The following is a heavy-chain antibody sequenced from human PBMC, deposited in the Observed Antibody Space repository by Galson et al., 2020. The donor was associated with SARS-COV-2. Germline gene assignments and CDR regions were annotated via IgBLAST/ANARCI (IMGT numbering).Heavy chain of an antibody. V-gene: IGHV3-30*04. D-gene: IGHD5-18*01. CDR2: IAYYGRFQ. CDR3: SRESRGYSPTY. Sequence: GESLKISCGASGFSFRDYAMHCVRQAPGKGLEWVSLIAYYGRFQHYADSAKGRFTISRDNSKNTLYLQMNSLRPVDTAVYYCSRESRGYSPTYLGQGTLVTVSP. J-gene: IGHJ4*02. CDR1: GFSFRDYA.